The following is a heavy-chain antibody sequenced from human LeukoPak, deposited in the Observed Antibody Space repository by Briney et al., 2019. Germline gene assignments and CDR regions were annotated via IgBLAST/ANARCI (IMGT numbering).Heavy chain of an antibody. D-gene: IGHD4-17*01. CDR3: ARERDDYGVYIPFDY. J-gene: IGHJ4*02. V-gene: IGHV4-4*07. CDR2: IYTSGST. Sequence: PSETLSLTCTVSGGSISSYYWSWIRQPAGKGLEWIGRIYTSGSTNYNPSLKSRVTMSVDTSKNQFSLKLSSVTAADTAVYYCARERDDYGVYIPFDYWGQGTLVTVSS. CDR1: GGSISSYY.